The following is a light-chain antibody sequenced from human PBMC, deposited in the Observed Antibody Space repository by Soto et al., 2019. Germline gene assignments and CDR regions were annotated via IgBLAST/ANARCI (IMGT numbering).Light chain of an antibody. CDR1: SSDVGGYNS. CDR2: EVS. V-gene: IGLV2-14*01. J-gene: IGLJ1*01. Sequence: QSVLTQPASVSGSPGQSITISCTGTSSDVGGYNSVSWYQQHPGKAPQLIMYEVSTRPSGVSNRFSGSKSGNTASLTISGLQAEDETDYYCSSYTSSSTRVFGTGTKVTVL. CDR3: SSYTSSSTRV.